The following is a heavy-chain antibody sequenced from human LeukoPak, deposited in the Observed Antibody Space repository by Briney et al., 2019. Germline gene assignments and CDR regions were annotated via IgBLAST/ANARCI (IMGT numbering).Heavy chain of an antibody. CDR1: GFTVSSNY. Sequence: GGSLRLSCAASGFTVSSNYMSWVRQAPGKGLEWVSVIYSGGSTYYADSVKGRFTISRDNSKNTLYLQMNSLRAEDTAVYYCARGASGYSIDYWGQGTLVTVSP. V-gene: IGHV3-66*01. CDR3: ARGASGYSIDY. D-gene: IGHD5-18*01. J-gene: IGHJ4*02. CDR2: IYSGGST.